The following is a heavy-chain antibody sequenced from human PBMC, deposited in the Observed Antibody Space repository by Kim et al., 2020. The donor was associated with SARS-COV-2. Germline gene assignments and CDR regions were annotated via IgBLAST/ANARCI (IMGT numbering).Heavy chain of an antibody. CDR3: ARVVPVTMIVVVITPSGAFDI. V-gene: IGHV4-39*01. Sequence: SETLSLTCTVSGGSISSSNTYWGWIRKPPGKGLEWFGNIFYSGNTYKNPSLKSRVTISVDTSKNQFSLKLSSVTAADTAVYYCARVVPVTMIVVVITPSGAFDIWGQGTMVTVS. CDR1: GGSISSSNTY. CDR2: IFYSGNT. D-gene: IGHD3-22*01. J-gene: IGHJ3*02.